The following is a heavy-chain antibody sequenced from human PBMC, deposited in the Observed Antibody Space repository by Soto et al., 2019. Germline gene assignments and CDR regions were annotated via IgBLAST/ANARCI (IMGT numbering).Heavy chain of an antibody. D-gene: IGHD3-3*01. V-gene: IGHV4-31*03. CDR3: ARVRFLEWLSEYYYYGMDV. J-gene: IGHJ6*02. Sequence: SETLSLTCTVSGGSISSGGYYWSWIRQHPGKGLEWIGYIYYSGSTYYNPSLKSRVTISVDTSKNQFSLKLSSVTAADTAVYYCARVRFLEWLSEYYYYGMDVWGQGTTVTVS. CDR1: GGSISSGGYY. CDR2: IYYSGST.